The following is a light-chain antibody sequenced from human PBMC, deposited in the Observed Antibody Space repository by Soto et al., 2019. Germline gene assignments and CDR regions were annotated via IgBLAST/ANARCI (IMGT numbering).Light chain of an antibody. CDR1: QSVRSKY. CDR3: QQYGLSPWT. J-gene: IGKJ1*01. Sequence: EIVLTQSPGTLSLSPGERATLSSRASQSVRSKYLGWYQQKFGQAPRLLIYGSFNMATGIPDRFSGSGSGTDFTLTIRRLEPEDFAVYYCQQYGLSPWTFGQGTKVDIK. V-gene: IGKV3-20*01. CDR2: GSF.